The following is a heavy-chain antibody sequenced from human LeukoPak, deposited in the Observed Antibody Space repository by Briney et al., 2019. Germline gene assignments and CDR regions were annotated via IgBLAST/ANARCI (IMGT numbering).Heavy chain of an antibody. J-gene: IGHJ4*02. CDR2: NSGTGGTT. D-gene: IGHD2-15*01. V-gene: IGHV3-23*01. Sequence: AGGSLRLSCAASGFTFSNYGMNWVRQAPGKGLEWVSRNSGTGGTTFYADSVKGRFTISRDNSKNTLYLQMNNLRAEDTAIYYCARVGSRYCSGANCYDGFWGQGTLVSVSS. CDR3: ARVGSRYCSGANCYDGF. CDR1: GFTFSNYG.